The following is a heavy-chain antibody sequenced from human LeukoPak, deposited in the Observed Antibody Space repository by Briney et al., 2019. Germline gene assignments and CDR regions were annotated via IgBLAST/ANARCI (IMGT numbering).Heavy chain of an antibody. J-gene: IGHJ4*02. CDR1: GFSFSTYW. V-gene: IGHV3-7*01. CDR3: AGLTWTGVAY. CDR2: INEAGGER. D-gene: IGHD3/OR15-3a*01. Sequence: PGGALRLSCVASGFSFSTYWINWVRQAPGKGLEWVASINEAGGERHYVDSVKGRFTISRDDAKNSGYLQMNSLRAEDTAVYYCAGLTWTGVAYWGQGTLVTVSS.